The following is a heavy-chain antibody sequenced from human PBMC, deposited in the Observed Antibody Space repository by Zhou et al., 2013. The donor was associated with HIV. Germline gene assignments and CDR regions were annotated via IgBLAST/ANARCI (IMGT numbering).Heavy chain of an antibody. CDR2: INPSTGTT. J-gene: IGHJ4*02. CDR3: ARSKSAVVVDLFDY. Sequence: QVQLVQSAAEVKKPGASVKVSCTASGYSFTNYYMHWVRQAPGQGPEWMGIINPSTGTTSYAQNFQGTVTFTRDTSTNTVYMELSSLKSEDTAMYYCARSKSAVVVDLFDYWGQGTLVTVSS. D-gene: IGHD2-15*01. CDR1: GYSFTNYY. V-gene: IGHV1-46*01.